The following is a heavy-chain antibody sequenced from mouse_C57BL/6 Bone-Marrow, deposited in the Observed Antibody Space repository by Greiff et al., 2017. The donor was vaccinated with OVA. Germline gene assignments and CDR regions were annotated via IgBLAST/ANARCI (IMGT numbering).Heavy chain of an antibody. J-gene: IGHJ3*01. D-gene: IGHD1-1*01. CDR1: GYAFSSSW. V-gene: IGHV1-82*01. CDR3: ARWDGSSYVGFAY. Sequence: VQLQQSGPELVKPGASVKISCKASGYAFSSSWMNWVKQRHGKGLEWIGRIYPGDGDTNYNGKFKGKATLTADKSSSTAYMQLSSLTSEDSAVYFCARWDGSSYVGFAYWGQGTLVTVSA. CDR2: IYPGDGDT.